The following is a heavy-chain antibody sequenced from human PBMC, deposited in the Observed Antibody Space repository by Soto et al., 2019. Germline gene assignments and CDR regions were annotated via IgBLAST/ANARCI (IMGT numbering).Heavy chain of an antibody. Sequence: GGSLRLSCAASGFTFNNYAMSWFRQAPGKGLEWVSAISANGQGIYYADSVKGRFIISRDSSKNTVFLHMDSLTAEDTAVYYCVKDRNYPRDQFHNWGQGTLVTVSS. J-gene: IGHJ4*02. CDR3: VKDRNYPRDQFHN. V-gene: IGHV3-23*01. CDR1: GFTFNNYA. CDR2: ISANGQGI. D-gene: IGHD1-7*01.